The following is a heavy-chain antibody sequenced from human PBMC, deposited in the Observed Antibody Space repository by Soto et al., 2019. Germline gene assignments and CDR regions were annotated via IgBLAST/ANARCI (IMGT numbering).Heavy chain of an antibody. CDR2: ISPYNGHT. D-gene: IGHD5-12*01. CDR1: GYTFTNYG. V-gene: IGHV1-18*01. Sequence: QVQMAQSGGEVKKLGASLKVSCKAFGYTFTNYGISWVRQAPGQGLEWMGWISPYNGHTNSAQKFQDTMSMTTDTSTATAYMELRSLRTDDTAVYYCARDHPFIVATMSIDFWGQGTLVSVSS. J-gene: IGHJ4*02. CDR3: ARDHPFIVATMSIDF.